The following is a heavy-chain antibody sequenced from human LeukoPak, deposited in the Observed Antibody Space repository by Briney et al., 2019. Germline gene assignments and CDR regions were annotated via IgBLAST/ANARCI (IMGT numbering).Heavy chain of an antibody. CDR3: TTDGPDYYDSSGYYYNTY. J-gene: IGHJ4*02. CDR1: GFTFSNAW. CDR2: IKSKTDGGTT. V-gene: IGHV3-15*01. Sequence: PGGSLRLSCAASGFTFSNAWMSWVRQASGKGLEWVGRIKSKTDGGTTDYAAPVKGRFTISRDDSKNTLYLQMNSLKTEDTAVYYCTTDGPDYYDSSGYYYNTYWGQGTLVTVSS. D-gene: IGHD3-22*01.